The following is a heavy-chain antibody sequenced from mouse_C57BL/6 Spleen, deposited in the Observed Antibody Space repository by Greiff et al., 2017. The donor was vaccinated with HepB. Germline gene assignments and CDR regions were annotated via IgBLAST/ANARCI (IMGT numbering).Heavy chain of an antibody. V-gene: IGHV1-80*01. D-gene: IGHD3-2*02. CDR2: IYPGDGDT. J-gene: IGHJ3*01. CDR3: ARGSSGPFAY. CDR1: GYAFSSYW. Sequence: VQLQQSGAELVKPGASVKISCKASGYAFSSYWMNWVKQRPGKGLEWIGQIYPGDGDTNYNGKFKGKATLTSDKASSTAYMQLSSLTSADSAVYFCARGSSGPFAYWGQGTLVTVSA.